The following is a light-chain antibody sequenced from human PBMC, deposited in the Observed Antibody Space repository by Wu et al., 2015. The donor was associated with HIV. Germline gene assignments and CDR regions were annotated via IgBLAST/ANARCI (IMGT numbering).Light chain of an antibody. Sequence: ATLSCRASQSVTSSYLAWYQQKPGQAPRLLMYGVSSRATGIPDRFSGSGSGTDFTLTISRLEPEDSAVYYCQQYGRSPGTFGQGSRLEI. CDR1: QSVTSSY. CDR2: GVS. V-gene: IGKV3-20*01. CDR3: QQYGRSPGT. J-gene: IGKJ5*01.